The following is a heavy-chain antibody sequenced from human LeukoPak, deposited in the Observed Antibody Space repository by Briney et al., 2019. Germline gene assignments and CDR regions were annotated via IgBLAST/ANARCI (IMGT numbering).Heavy chain of an antibody. CDR3: ARQTVTTNYYYGMDV. Sequence: SETLSLTCTVSGGSISSYYWSWIRQPPGKGLEWIGYIYYSGSTNYSPSLKSRVTISVDTSKNQFSLKLSSVTAADTAVYYCARQTVTTNYYYGMDVWGQGTTVTVSS. V-gene: IGHV4-59*08. CDR1: GGSISSYY. J-gene: IGHJ6*02. CDR2: IYYSGST. D-gene: IGHD4-11*01.